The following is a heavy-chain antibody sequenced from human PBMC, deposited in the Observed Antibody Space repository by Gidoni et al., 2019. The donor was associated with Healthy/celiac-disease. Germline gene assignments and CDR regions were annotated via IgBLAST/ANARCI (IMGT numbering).Heavy chain of an antibody. CDR3: AKGRPTAYYFDY. V-gene: IGHV3-30*18. CDR1: GFTFSSYG. Sequence: QVQLVEAGGGVVQPGRPLSLSCAASGFTFSSYGMHWVRQAPGKGLEWVAVISYDVSNKYYADSVKGRFTISRDNSKNTLYLQMNSLRAEDTAVYYCAKGRPTAYYFDYWGQGTLVTVSS. CDR2: ISYDVSNK. J-gene: IGHJ4*02.